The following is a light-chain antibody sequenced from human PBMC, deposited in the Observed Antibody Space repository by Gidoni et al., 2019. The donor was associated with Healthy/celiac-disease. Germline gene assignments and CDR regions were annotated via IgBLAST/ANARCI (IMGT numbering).Light chain of an antibody. CDR2: WAS. CDR3: QQYYSSWT. CDR1: PSVLYSSNNKYY. J-gene: IGKJ1*01. Sequence: DIVLTQPPDSLAVSLGERATINCKSSPSVLYSSNNKYYLAWYQQKPGQPPKLLIYWASTRESGVPDRFSGSGSGTDFTLTISSLQAEDVAVYYCQQYYSSWTFGQGTKVEIK. V-gene: IGKV4-1*01.